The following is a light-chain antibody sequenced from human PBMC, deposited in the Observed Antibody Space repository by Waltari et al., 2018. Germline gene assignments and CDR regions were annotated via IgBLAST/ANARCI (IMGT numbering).Light chain of an antibody. CDR3: QQLNSYPALT. Sequence: GDRVTITCRARQDMSSYLAWYQQKPGRAPKLLIYDASILQSGAPSRFSGSGSGTEFTLTINSLQPEDFATYYCQQLNSYPALTFGGGTKVEIK. V-gene: IGKV1-9*01. CDR2: DAS. CDR1: QDMSSY. J-gene: IGKJ4*01.